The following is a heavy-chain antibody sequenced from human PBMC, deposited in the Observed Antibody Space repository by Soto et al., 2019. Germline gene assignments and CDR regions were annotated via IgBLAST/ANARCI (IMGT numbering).Heavy chain of an antibody. Sequence: GGSLRLSCAASGFTFSSYGMHWVRQAPGKGLKGVAVISYDGSNKYYADSVKGQFTISRDNSKNTLYLQMNSLRAEDTAVYYCAKDLDPSITIFGVVTSYRLIDYWGQGTLVTVSS. J-gene: IGHJ4*02. CDR1: GFTFSSYG. CDR3: AKDLDPSITIFGVVTSYRLIDY. V-gene: IGHV3-30*18. CDR2: ISYDGSNK. D-gene: IGHD3-3*01.